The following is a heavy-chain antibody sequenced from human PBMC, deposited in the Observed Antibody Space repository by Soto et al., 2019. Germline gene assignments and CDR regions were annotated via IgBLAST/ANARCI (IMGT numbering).Heavy chain of an antibody. CDR2: ISTSNGHT. CDR1: GYDLNTYG. J-gene: IGHJ5*02. D-gene: IGHD6-25*01. CDR3: VRDLPSAARFFYL. Sequence: QVQLIQSGAEVKRPGASLKVSCRASGYDLNTYGVSWVRQAPGQGLEWVGWISTSNGHTNFPQNFQGRVTLSTDTSTSTAYMELRSRTSDDTAVYYCVRDLPSAARFFYLWGQGTLVTVSS. V-gene: IGHV1-18*01.